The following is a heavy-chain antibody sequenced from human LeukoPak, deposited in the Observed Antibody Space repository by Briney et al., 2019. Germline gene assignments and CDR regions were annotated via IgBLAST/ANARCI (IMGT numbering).Heavy chain of an antibody. D-gene: IGHD2-15*01. CDR3: ARPRYCSSGSCYSDY. V-gene: IGHV3-7*01. CDR1: GFTFSTYW. CDR2: INQDRSDK. Sequence: GGSLRLSCAASGFTFSTYWMSWVRQAPGKGLEWVANINQDRSDKYYVDSVKGRFTISRDNAKNSLYLQMNSLRAEDTAVYYCARPRYCSSGSCYSDYWGQGALVTVSS. J-gene: IGHJ4*02.